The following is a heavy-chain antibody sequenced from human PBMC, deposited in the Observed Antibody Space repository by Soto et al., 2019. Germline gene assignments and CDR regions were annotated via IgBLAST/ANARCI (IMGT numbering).Heavy chain of an antibody. CDR1: GYAFTSYA. V-gene: IGHV1-3*01. D-gene: IGHD3-3*01. Sequence: GASVKVSCKASGYAFTSYALHWVRQAPGQRPEWVGWINAGNGNTVYSQKFQGRVTMTEDTSTDTAYMELSSLRSEDTAVYYCATATPRFLEVAYYYYGMDVWGQGTTVTVSS. J-gene: IGHJ6*02. CDR2: INAGNGNT. CDR3: ATATPRFLEVAYYYYGMDV.